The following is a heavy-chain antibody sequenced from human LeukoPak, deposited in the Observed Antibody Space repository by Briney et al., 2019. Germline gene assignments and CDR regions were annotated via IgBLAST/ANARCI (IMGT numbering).Heavy chain of an antibody. J-gene: IGHJ3*02. CDR3: ARLAYCGGDCYPGSLGAFDI. V-gene: IGHV1-2*02. D-gene: IGHD2-21*02. Sequence: ASVKVSCKASGYIFTGYYMHWVRQAPGQGLEWMGWINPNSGDTNFAQKFQGRLTMTRDTSITTAYMELTSLTSGDTAIYYCARLAYCGGDCYPGSLGAFDIWGQGTMVTVSS. CDR1: GYIFTGYY. CDR2: INPNSGDT.